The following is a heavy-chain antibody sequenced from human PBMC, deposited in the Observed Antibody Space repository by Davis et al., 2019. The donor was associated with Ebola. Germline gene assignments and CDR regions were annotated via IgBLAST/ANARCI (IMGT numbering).Heavy chain of an antibody. CDR1: GFSFSNAW. V-gene: IGHV3-15*01. CDR3: STEIRAVVYSDY. J-gene: IGHJ4*02. D-gene: IGHD4-23*01. CDR2: IKSKTDGGTT. Sequence: GESLKISCAASGFSFSNAWMSWVRQAPGKGLEWVGRIKSKTDGGTTDYAAPVKGRFTISRDDSKNTLYLQMNSLETEDTAVYYCSTEIRAVVYSDYWGQGTLVTVSS.